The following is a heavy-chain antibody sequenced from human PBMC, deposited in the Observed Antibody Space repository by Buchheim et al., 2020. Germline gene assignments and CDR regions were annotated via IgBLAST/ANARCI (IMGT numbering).Heavy chain of an antibody. CDR3: TRATWGNWFDP. CDR2: ITTNGGLI. CDR1: GFDFSSYN. V-gene: IGHV3-21*01. J-gene: IGHJ5*02. D-gene: IGHD3-16*01. Sequence: EVQLVESGGGLVKPGGSLRLSCAASGFDFSSYNMNWVRQAPGKGLEWISCITTNGGLIYYADSVRGRFNISRDNARRSLFLQINNLGADDTAVYFCTRATWGNWFDPWGQGTL.